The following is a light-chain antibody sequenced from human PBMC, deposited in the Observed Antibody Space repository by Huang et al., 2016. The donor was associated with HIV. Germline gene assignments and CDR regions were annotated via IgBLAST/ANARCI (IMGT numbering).Light chain of an antibody. CDR3: QQYHEWPRT. CDR2: EAS. V-gene: IGKV3-15*01. CDR1: QGIGNS. Sequence: ERVLTQSPDTLSVSPGERATLSCRTSQGIGNSLAWYQLRPGQAPRLLIYEASIRASNIPARFSGGGSEIDFTLTISGLQSEDSAIYYCQQYHEWPRTFGQGTKVEIK. J-gene: IGKJ2*01.